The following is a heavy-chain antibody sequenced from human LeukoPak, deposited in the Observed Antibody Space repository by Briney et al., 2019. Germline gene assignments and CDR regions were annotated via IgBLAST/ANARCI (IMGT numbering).Heavy chain of an antibody. V-gene: IGHV3-30*02. CDR1: GFTFSSYG. CDR2: MTYDGSKR. J-gene: IGHJ6*03. CDR3: AKNRRIFGRTLQRHYMDV. D-gene: IGHD3-3*01. Sequence: GGSLRLSCVVSGFTFSSYGMHWVRQAPGKGLEWVAFMTYDGSKRPYADSVKGRFTISRDNSKNTLYLQMDGLRPEDTAVYYCAKNRRIFGRTLQRHYMDVWGEGTTVAVSS.